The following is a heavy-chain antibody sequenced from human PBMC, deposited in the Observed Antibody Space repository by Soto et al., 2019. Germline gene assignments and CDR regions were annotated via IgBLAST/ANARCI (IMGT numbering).Heavy chain of an antibody. CDR1: GGSISSSSYY. D-gene: IGHD6-13*01. J-gene: IGHJ3*02. V-gene: IGHV4-39*01. CDR3: ARRIAAAGNDAFDI. CDR2: IYYSGST. Sequence: QLQLQESGPGLVKPSETLSLTCTVSGGSISSSSYYWGWIRQPPGKGLEWIGSIYYSGSTYYNPSLKSRVTISVDTSKNQFSLKLSSVTAADTAVYYCARRIAAAGNDAFDIWGQGTMVTVSS.